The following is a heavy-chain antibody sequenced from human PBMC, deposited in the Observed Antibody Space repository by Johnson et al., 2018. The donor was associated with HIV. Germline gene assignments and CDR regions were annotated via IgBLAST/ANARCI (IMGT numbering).Heavy chain of an antibody. Sequence: VQLVESGGGLVKPGGSLRLSCAASGFTFSNAWMSWVRQAPGKGLEWVGRIKSKTDGGTTDYAAPVQGRFTISRDDSKNTLYLQMNSLKTEDTAVYYCTTDLASDAFDIWGQGTMVTVSS. CDR3: TTDLASDAFDI. V-gene: IGHV3-15*01. J-gene: IGHJ3*02. CDR1: GFTFSNAW. CDR2: IKSKTDGGTT.